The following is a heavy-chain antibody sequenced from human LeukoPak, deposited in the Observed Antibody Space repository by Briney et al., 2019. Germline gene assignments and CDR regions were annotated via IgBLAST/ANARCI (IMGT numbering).Heavy chain of an antibody. V-gene: IGHV4-34*01. CDR2: INHSGST. CDR3: AGGYCSSTSCYFSL. CDR1: GGSFSGYY. D-gene: IGHD2-2*01. Sequence: SETLSLTCAVYGGSFSGYYWSWIRQPPGKGLEWIGEINHSGSTNYNPSLKSRVTISVDTSKNQFSLKLSSVTAADTAVYYCAGGYCSSTSCYFSLWGQGTLVTVSS. J-gene: IGHJ4*02.